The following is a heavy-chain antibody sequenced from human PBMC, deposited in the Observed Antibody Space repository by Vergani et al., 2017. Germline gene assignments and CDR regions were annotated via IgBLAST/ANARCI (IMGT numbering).Heavy chain of an antibody. CDR1: GFTFDDYA. V-gene: IGHV3-9*01. J-gene: IGHJ4*02. CDR2: ISWNSGSI. Sequence: EVQLVESGGGLVQPGRSLRLSCAASGFTFDDYAMHWVRQAPGKGLEWVSGISWNSGSIGYADSVKGRFTISRDNAKNSLYLQMNSLRAEDTAVYYCARKYCGGDCYLDYWGQGTLVTVSS. D-gene: IGHD2-21*01. CDR3: ARKYCGGDCYLDY.